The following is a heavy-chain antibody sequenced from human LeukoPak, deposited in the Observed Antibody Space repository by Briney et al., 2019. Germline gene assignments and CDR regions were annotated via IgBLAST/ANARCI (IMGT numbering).Heavy chain of an antibody. J-gene: IGHJ5*02. CDR3: ARGGDSSSWYGAYNWFDP. CDR1: GGSFSGYY. Sequence: SETPSLTCAVYGGSFSGYYWSWIRQPPGKGLEWIGEINHSGSTNYNPSLKSRVTITVDTSKNQFSLKLSSVTAADTAVYYCARGGDSSSWYGAYNWFDPWGQGTLVTASS. D-gene: IGHD6-13*01. CDR2: INHSGST. V-gene: IGHV4-34*01.